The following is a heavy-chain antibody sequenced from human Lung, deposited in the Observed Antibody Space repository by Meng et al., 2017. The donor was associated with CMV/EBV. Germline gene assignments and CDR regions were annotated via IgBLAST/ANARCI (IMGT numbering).Heavy chain of an antibody. D-gene: IGHD1-14*01. CDR2: VVYSGTT. Sequence: RRRGLGPGLVKPSETLSLTCTVSGGSISSSSYYWAWIRQPPGEGLEWIGSVVYSGTTYYTSSLKSRVSISVDTSKNQFSLKLSSVTAADTAVYYCARHHHSPTFDYWGQGTLVTVSS. CDR1: GGSISSSSYY. J-gene: IGHJ4*02. CDR3: ARHHHSPTFDY. V-gene: IGHV4-39*01.